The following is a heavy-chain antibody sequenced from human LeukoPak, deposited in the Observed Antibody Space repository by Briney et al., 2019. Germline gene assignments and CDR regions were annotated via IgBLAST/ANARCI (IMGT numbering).Heavy chain of an antibody. J-gene: IGHJ3*02. Sequence: GGSLRLSCAASGFTFSIYWMSWVRQAPGKGLEWVANINQDGSETYYVDSVKGRFTISRDNAKNSLYLQMNSLRAEDTAVYYCARLYSSSSGKAFDIWGQGTMVTVSS. D-gene: IGHD6-6*01. V-gene: IGHV3-7*02. CDR1: GFTFSIYW. CDR3: ARLYSSSSGKAFDI. CDR2: INQDGSET.